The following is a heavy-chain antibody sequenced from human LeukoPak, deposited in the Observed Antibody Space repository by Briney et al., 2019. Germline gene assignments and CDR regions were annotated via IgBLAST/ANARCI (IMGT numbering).Heavy chain of an antibody. CDR3: ARVWGTYLLGAFDI. D-gene: IGHD3-16*01. CDR2: ISSNGDNT. CDR1: GFTFSSYA. V-gene: IGHV3-64*01. J-gene: IGHJ3*02. Sequence: GGSLRLSCSASGFTFSSYAMYWVRQAPGKGLEYVSAISSNGDNTYYANSVKGRFTISRDNSKNTLYLQMGSLRAEDMAVYYCARVWGTYLLGAFDIWGQGTMVTVSS.